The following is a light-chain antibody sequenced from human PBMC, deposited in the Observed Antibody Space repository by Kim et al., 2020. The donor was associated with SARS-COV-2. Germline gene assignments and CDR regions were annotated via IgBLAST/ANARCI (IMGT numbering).Light chain of an antibody. V-gene: IGKV1-27*01. CDR2: AAS. CDR3: QQYNSAPWT. CDR1: QAIANS. J-gene: IGKJ1*01. Sequence: ASLGDRVTISCRASQAIANSLAWYQQKPGKVPQLLISAASNLQSGVPSRFSGSGSGTEFTLTIGSLQTEDVGAYFCQQYNSAPWTFGPGTKVDIK.